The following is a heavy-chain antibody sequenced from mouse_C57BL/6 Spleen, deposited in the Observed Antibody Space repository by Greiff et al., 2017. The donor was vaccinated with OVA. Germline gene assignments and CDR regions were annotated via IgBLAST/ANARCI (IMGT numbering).Heavy chain of an antibody. CDR2: NYPRSGNT. D-gene: IGHD1-1*01. V-gene: IGHV1-81*01. Sequence: QVQLQQSGAELARPGASVTLSCKASGYTFTSYGISWVKQRTGQGLEWIGENYPRSGNTYYNEKFKGKDILPADKSSSTAYMELRIRTSEDSAVYFSARSYGSSPWAMYYWGQGASVTFAS. J-gene: IGHJ4*01. CDR3: ARSYGSSPWAMYY. CDR1: GYTFTSYG.